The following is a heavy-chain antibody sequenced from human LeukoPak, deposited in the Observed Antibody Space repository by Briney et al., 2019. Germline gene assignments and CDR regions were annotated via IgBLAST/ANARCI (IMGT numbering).Heavy chain of an antibody. J-gene: IGHJ1*01. Sequence: SETLSLTCAVHGGSFSGYYWSWIRQPPGKGLEWIGEINHSGSTNYNPSLKSRVTISVDTSKDQFSLKLSSVTAADTAVYYCARGGGYSYVEYFQHWGQGTLVTVSS. V-gene: IGHV4-34*01. CDR2: INHSGST. CDR3: ARGGGYSYVEYFQH. D-gene: IGHD5-18*01. CDR1: GGSFSGYY.